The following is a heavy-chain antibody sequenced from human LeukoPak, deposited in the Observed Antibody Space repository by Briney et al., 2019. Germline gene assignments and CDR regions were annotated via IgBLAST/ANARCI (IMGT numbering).Heavy chain of an antibody. D-gene: IGHD2-2*01. CDR1: GFTFSDYT. V-gene: IGHV3-21*01. CDR3: ARPSTSSDYYYYMDV. Sequence: GGSLRLSCAASGFTFSDYTMNWVRQAPGEGLEWVSSISGSGTNTYYADSVQGRFTISRDNAKNLMYLQMNSLRAEDTAVYYCARPSTSSDYYYYMDVWGKGTTVTVSS. CDR2: ISGSGTNT. J-gene: IGHJ6*03.